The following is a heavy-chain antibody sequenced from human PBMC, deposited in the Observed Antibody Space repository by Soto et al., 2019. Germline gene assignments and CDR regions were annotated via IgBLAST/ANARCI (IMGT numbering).Heavy chain of an antibody. V-gene: IGHV3-33*01. J-gene: IGHJ4*02. Sequence: PGGSVRLSCAASGFTFSSLAMHWVRQAPGKGLEWVAIIWPDGSNKDYADSVKGRFTISRDNFKNTVSLQMNSLRAEDTAVYYCARDPPTGYDYFDYWGQGTQVTVSS. CDR3: ARDPPTGYDYFDY. CDR2: IWPDGSNK. D-gene: IGHD2-15*01. CDR1: GFTFSSLA.